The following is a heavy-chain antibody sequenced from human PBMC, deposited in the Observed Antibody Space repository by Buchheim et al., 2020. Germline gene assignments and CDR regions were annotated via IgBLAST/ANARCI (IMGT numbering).Heavy chain of an antibody. CDR1: GFTFSSYA. J-gene: IGHJ4*02. D-gene: IGHD3-22*01. Sequence: QVQLVESWGGVVQPGRSLRLSCAASGFTFSSYAMHWVRQAPGKGLEWVAVISYDGSNKYYADSVKGRFTISRDNSKNTLYLQMNSLRAEDTAVYYCARGPYYYDSSGYYGWYFDYWGQGTL. CDR2: ISYDGSNK. CDR3: ARGPYYYDSSGYYGWYFDY. V-gene: IGHV3-30-3*01.